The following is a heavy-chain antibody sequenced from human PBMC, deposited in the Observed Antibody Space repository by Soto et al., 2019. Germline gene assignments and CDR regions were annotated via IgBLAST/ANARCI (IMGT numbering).Heavy chain of an antibody. CDR3: AREDYGDYYYYGMDV. CDR1: GGSISSSSYY. D-gene: IGHD4-17*01. Sequence: SETLSLACTVSGGSISSSSYYWGWIRQPPGKGLEWIGSIYYSGSTYYNPSLKSRVTISVDTSKNQFSLKLSSVTAADTAVYYCAREDYGDYYYYGMDVCGQGTTVT. J-gene: IGHJ6*02. CDR2: IYYSGST. V-gene: IGHV4-39*01.